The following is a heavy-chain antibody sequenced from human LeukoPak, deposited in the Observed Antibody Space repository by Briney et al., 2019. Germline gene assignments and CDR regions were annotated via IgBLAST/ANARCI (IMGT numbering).Heavy chain of an antibody. CDR2: IKQDESEK. D-gene: IGHD1-1*01. V-gene: IGHV3-7*01. Sequence: TGGSLRLSCAASGFTFSSYGMSWVRQAPGKGLEWVANIKQDESEKYYVDSLKGRFTISRDNAKNSLYLQMNSLRAEDTAVYYCARDKIEGPTKLDYWGQGILVTVSS. CDR3: ARDKIEGPTKLDY. CDR1: GFTFSSYG. J-gene: IGHJ4*02.